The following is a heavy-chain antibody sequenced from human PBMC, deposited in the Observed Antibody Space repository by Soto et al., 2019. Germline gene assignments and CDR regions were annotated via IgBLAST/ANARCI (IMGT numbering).Heavy chain of an antibody. D-gene: IGHD2-15*01. V-gene: IGHV1-8*01. CDR2: MNPNSGNT. Sequence: ASVKVSCKASGYTFTSYDINWVRQATGQGLEWMGWMNPNSGNTGYAQKFQGRVTMTRNTSISTAYMELSSLRSEDTAVYYCARAPVVHCSGGSCYSYNWFYPWGQGTLVTVSS. CDR3: ARAPVVHCSGGSCYSYNWFYP. CDR1: GYTFTSYD. J-gene: IGHJ5*02.